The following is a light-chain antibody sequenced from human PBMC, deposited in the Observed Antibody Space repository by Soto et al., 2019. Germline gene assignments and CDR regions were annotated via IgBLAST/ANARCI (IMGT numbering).Light chain of an antibody. V-gene: IGLV2-11*01. CDR2: DVS. CDR1: SSDVGGYNY. J-gene: IGLJ1*01. CDR3: CSYAGGSYV. Sequence: QSALTQPRSVSGSPGQSVAISCTGTSSDVGGYNYVSWYQQHPGKAPKLMIYDVSKRPSGVPDRFSGSKSGNTASLTICGLQAEDEADYYCCSYAGGSYVFGTGTKLTVL.